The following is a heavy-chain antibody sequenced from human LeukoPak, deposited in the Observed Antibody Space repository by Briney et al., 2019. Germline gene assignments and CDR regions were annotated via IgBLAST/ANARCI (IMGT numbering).Heavy chain of an antibody. V-gene: IGHV4-39*01. CDR2: IYYSGST. Sequence: SETLSLTCTVSGGSISSSSYYWGWIRQPPGKGLEWIGSIYYSGSTYYNPSLKSRVTISVDTSKNQFSLKLSSVTAADTAVYYCARLGQWLVRDFDYWGQGTLVTVSS. CDR3: ARLGQWLVRDFDY. CDR1: GGSISSSSYY. D-gene: IGHD6-19*01. J-gene: IGHJ4*02.